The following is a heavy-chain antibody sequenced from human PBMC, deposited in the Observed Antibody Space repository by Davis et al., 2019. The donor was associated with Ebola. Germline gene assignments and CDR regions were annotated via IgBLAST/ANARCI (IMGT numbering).Heavy chain of an antibody. J-gene: IGHJ4*02. CDR1: GDSASSNTAA. CDR3: ARDPPYDQGYDY. CDR2: TYYRSTWYV. V-gene: IGHV6-1*01. D-gene: IGHD3-22*01. Sequence: QTLSLTSAIPGDSASSNTAAWNWIRQSPSRGLEWLGRTYYRSTWYVDYAVSVKGRMTITSDTSKNQFSLQLTSVTPEDTAAYYCARDPPYDQGYDYWGQGILVTVSS.